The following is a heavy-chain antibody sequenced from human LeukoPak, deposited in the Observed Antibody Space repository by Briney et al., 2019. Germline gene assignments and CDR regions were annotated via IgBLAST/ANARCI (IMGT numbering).Heavy chain of an antibody. D-gene: IGHD6-13*01. Sequence: GGSLRLSCAASGSTFSSYWMSWVRQAPGKGLEWVANIKQDGSEKYYVDSVKGRFTISRDNAKNSPYLQMNSLRAEDTAVYYCARAHSSWTPGYFDYWGQGTLVTVSS. CDR3: ARAHSSWTPGYFDY. V-gene: IGHV3-7*01. CDR2: IKQDGSEK. CDR1: GSTFSSYW. J-gene: IGHJ4*02.